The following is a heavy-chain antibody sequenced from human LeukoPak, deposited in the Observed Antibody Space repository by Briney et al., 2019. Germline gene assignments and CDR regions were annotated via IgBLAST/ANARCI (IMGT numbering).Heavy chain of an antibody. CDR3: AGSADRSGTFDY. J-gene: IGHJ4*02. V-gene: IGHV4-31*03. CDR2: IYYSGST. D-gene: IGHD1-14*01. Sequence: SETLSLTCTVSGVSISSGGYYWSWLRQHPGKGLEWIGYIYYSGSTYYNPSLKSRVTISVDTSKNQFSLKLSSVTAADTAVYYSAGSADRSGTFDYCGQGTLVTVSS. CDR1: GVSISSGGYY.